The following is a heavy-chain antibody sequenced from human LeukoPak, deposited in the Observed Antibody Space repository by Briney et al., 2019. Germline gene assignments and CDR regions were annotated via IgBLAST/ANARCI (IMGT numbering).Heavy chain of an antibody. Sequence: GASVKVSCKASGSTFTDYYMHWVRQAPGQGLEWMGWINTNTGNPTYAQGFTGRFVFSLDTSVSTAYLQISSLKAEDTAVYYCARGPTYYDSSGYDIDYWGQGTLVTVSS. J-gene: IGHJ4*02. V-gene: IGHV7-4-1*02. D-gene: IGHD3-22*01. CDR2: INTNTGNP. CDR1: GSTFTDYY. CDR3: ARGPTYYDSSGYDIDY.